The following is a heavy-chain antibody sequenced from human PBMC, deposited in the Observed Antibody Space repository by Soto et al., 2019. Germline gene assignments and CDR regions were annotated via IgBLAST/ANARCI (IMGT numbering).Heavy chain of an antibody. D-gene: IGHD2-21*02. CDR1: GFTFRSYN. Sequence: LSLSCAASGFTFRSYNMNWVRQAPGKGLEWLSSISGSRNYIYYADSVKGRFTISRYNAKNSLLLQMNSLRAEDTAVYVCAREVVTTVCNDWYCDIWGRGTLVTVSS. CDR3: AREVVTTVCNDWYCDI. J-gene: IGHJ2*01. V-gene: IGHV3-21*01. CDR2: ISGSRNYI.